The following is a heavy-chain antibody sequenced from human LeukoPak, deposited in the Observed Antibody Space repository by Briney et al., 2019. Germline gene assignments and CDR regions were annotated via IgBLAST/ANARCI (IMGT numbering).Heavy chain of an antibody. J-gene: IGHJ6*03. V-gene: IGHV1-2*02. CDR3: ARDRHNWNYYYMDV. Sequence: GASVKVSCKASGGTFSSYAISWVRQAPGQGLEWMGWINPNSGGTNYAQKFQGRVTMTRDTSISTAYMELSRLRSDDTAVYYCARDRHNWNYYYMDVWGKGTTVTVSS. CDR1: GGTFSSYA. CDR2: INPNSGGT. D-gene: IGHD1-20*01.